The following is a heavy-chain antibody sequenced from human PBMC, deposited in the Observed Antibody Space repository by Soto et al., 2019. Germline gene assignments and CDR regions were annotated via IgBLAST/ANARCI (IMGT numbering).Heavy chain of an antibody. Sequence: ASVKVSCKTSGFMFTSSAVQWVRQARGQRLEWIGWLVVGSGNTHYAQHFQERVTLTRDMSTGTAYMELSSLRSEDTAVYYCAGTSSWYDSSGYPHPFDYWGQGTLVTVSS. CDR2: LVVGSGNT. CDR1: GFMFTSSA. D-gene: IGHD3-22*01. CDR3: AGTSSWYDSSGYPHPFDY. J-gene: IGHJ4*02. V-gene: IGHV1-58*01.